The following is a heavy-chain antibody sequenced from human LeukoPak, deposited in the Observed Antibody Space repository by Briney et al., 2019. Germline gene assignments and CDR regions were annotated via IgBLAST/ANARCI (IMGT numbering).Heavy chain of an antibody. V-gene: IGHV3-74*01. J-gene: IGHJ4*02. D-gene: IGHD2-21*01. CDR3: VRDVWGDRDGFFEY. Sequence: PGGSLRLSCAASGFSFSSYWMHWVRQAPGKGLLWVPRINIDGRSASYAPSVTGRFTMSRDNAKDTVYLQMNSLRAEDTAVYYCVRDVWGDRDGFFEYWGQGTLVTVSS. CDR2: INIDGRSA. CDR1: GFSFSSYW.